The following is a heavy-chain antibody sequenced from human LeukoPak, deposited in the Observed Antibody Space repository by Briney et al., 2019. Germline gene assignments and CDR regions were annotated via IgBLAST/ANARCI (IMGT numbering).Heavy chain of an antibody. CDR3: AKCRGSSWSDYFDY. V-gene: IGHV3-23*01. J-gene: IGHJ4*02. Sequence: QPGASLRLSCAVSGFSLSRYAMSWVRKAPGKGLEWVSAISDSGGSTYYADSVKGRFTISRDNSRNTLYLQMNTLRAEDTAVYYCAKCRGSSWSDYFDYWGQGTLVTVSP. CDR2: ISDSGGST. CDR1: GFSLSRYA. D-gene: IGHD6-13*01.